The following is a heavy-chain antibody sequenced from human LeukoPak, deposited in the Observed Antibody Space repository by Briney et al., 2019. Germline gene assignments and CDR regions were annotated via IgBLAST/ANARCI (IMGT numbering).Heavy chain of an antibody. D-gene: IGHD3-10*01. CDR1: GFTFSDYY. Sequence: GGSLRLSCAASGFTFSDYYMSWLRQAPGKGLEWVSYISSSGSTIYYADSVKGRFTISRDNAKNSLYLQMNSLRAEDMAVYYCARDVMVRGVRHRYYMDVWGKGTTVTVSS. J-gene: IGHJ6*03. V-gene: IGHV3-11*04. CDR2: ISSSGSTI. CDR3: ARDVMVRGVRHRYYMDV.